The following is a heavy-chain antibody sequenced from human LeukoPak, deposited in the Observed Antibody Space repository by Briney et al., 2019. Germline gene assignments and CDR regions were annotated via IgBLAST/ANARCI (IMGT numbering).Heavy chain of an antibody. V-gene: IGHV1-69*13. CDR2: IIPIFGTA. CDR3: ARESPIVVVPAAIEYYYYYGMDV. D-gene: IGHD2-2*01. CDR1: GGTFSSYA. Sequence: SVKVSCKASGGTFSSYAISWVRQAPGQGLEWMGGIIPIFGTANYAQKFQGRVTITADESTSTAYMELSSLISEDATVYYCARESPIVVVPAAIEYYYYYGMDVWGEGTTVTVSS. J-gene: IGHJ6*04.